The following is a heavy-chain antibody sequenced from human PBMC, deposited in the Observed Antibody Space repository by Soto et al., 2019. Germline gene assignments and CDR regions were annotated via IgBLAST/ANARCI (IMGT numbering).Heavy chain of an antibody. J-gene: IGHJ4*02. Sequence: GGSLRLSCTASGVTFSRHAMTWVRRAPGKGLEWVATVNPSGSNTHYADSVKGRFTISRDNYRNTVDLRMDKLRAEDTALYYCVSWVFAHFDFWGQGTLVTVSS. CDR1: GVTFSRHA. CDR2: VNPSGSNT. CDR3: VSWVFAHFDF. D-gene: IGHD2-8*01. V-gene: IGHV3-23*01.